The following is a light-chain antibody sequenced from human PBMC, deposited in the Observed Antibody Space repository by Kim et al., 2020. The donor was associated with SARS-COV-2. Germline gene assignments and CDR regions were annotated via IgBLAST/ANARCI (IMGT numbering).Light chain of an antibody. Sequence: GQWVTISCTGTSSDVAAYTYVSWFQQHPGKAPKVIISDVSQRPSGVADRFSGSKSGSTASLTISGLQAEDEADYCCTSYSRRSAWVFGGGTKLTVL. CDR2: DVS. CDR3: TSYSRRSAWV. J-gene: IGLJ3*02. V-gene: IGLV2-14*04. CDR1: SSDVAAYTY.